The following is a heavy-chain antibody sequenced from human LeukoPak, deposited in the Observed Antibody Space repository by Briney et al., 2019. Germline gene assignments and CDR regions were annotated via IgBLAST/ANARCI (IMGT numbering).Heavy chain of an antibody. CDR2: IYYSGST. CDR3: ARRQSNYDFWSGYYRGWFDP. D-gene: IGHD3-3*01. CDR1: GGSFSGYY. J-gene: IGHJ5*02. V-gene: IGHV4-34*01. Sequence: SETLSLTCAVYGGSFSGYYWSWIRQPPGKGLEWIGSIYYSGSTYYNPSLKSRVTISVDTSKNQFSLELSSVTAADTAVYYCARRQSNYDFWSGYYRGWFDPWGQGTLVTVSS.